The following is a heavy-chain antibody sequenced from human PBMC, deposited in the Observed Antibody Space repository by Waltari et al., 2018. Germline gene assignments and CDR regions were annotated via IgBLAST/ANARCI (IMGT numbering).Heavy chain of an antibody. CDR1: GVSITSNRHY. D-gene: IGHD5-12*01. V-gene: IGHV4-39*01. J-gene: IGHJ3*01. Sequence: QLQLQESGPRLVRPSETLSLICRVSGVSITSNRHYWAWIRQSPGQDLEWIGTVSYSGTTYISPSLKSRVSVSRDTPKNQVSLILGSVTAADMAVYYCATYIGASVGTAAFDVWGQGTMVTVSS. CDR2: VSYSGTT. CDR3: ATYIGASVGTAAFDV.